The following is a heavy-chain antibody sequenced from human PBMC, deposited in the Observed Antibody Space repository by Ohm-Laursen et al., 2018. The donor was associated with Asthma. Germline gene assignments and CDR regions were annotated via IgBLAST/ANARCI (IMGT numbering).Heavy chain of an antibody. CDR3: ARATFSTYCGGDCYYFDY. CDR1: GGTFSSYA. V-gene: IGHV1-46*01. CDR2: INPSSGSS. J-gene: IGHJ4*02. Sequence: SVKVSCKASGGTFSSYAISWVRQAPGQGLEWMGIINPSSGSSSYAQKFQGRVTMTSDTSTSTVYMELSNLRSEDTAVYYCARATFSTYCGGDCYYFDYWGQGTLVTVSS. D-gene: IGHD2-21*02.